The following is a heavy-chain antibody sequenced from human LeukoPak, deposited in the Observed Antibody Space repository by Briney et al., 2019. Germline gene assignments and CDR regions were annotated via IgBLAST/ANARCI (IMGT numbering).Heavy chain of an antibody. D-gene: IGHD2-2*01. CDR1: GFTFDDYA. J-gene: IGHJ3*02. V-gene: IGHV3-9*01. Sequence: GGSLRLSCAASGFTFDDYAMHWVRHAPGEGLEWVSGISWNSGSIGYADSVKGRFTISRDNAKNSLYLQMNSLRAEDTAVYYCAREMSPADAFDIWGQGTMVTVSS. CDR3: AREMSPADAFDI. CDR2: ISWNSGSI.